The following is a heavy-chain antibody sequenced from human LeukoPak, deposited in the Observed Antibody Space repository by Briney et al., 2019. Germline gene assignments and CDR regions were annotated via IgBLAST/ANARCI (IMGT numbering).Heavy chain of an antibody. D-gene: IGHD1-26*01. CDR2: INHSGST. J-gene: IGHJ3*02. CDR3: AREWEVFSLGSDAFDI. Sequence: PSETLSLTCAVYGGSFSGYYWSWIRQPPGKGLEWIGEINHSGSTNYNPSLKSRVTISVDTSKNQFSLKLSSVTAADTAVYYCAREWEVFSLGSDAFDIWGQGTMVTVSS. V-gene: IGHV4-34*01. CDR1: GGSFSGYY.